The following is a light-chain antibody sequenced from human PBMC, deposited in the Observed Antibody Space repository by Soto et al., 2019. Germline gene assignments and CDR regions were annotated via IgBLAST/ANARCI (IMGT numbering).Light chain of an antibody. CDR3: QTWGTGFRV. CDR1: SGHNNYA. J-gene: IGLJ3*02. V-gene: IGLV4-69*01. Sequence: QLVLTQSPSASASLGASVKLTCTLSSGHNNYAIAWHQQQPEKGPRYLMKVNSDGSHNKGDGIPDRFSGSSSGAERYLIISSLQSEDEADYYCQTWGTGFRVFGGGTKVTVL. CDR2: VNSDGSH.